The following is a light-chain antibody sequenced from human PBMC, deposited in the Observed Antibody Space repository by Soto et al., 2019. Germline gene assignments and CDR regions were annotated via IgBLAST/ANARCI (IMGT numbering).Light chain of an antibody. V-gene: IGKV3-20*01. CDR2: GAS. J-gene: IGKJ2*01. CDR1: QSVRSRY. CDR3: QQAGGLPSVN. Sequence: EIVLTQSPGTLSLSPGERATLSCRASQSVRSRYVAWYQQKPGQAPRLLIYGASSRASGIPDRFSGSGSRISFTLTITRLEPEDFAVYYCQQAGGLPSVNFVQGTKLEIK.